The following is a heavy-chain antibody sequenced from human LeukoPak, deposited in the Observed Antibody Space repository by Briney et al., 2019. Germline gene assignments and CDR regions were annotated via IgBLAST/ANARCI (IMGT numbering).Heavy chain of an antibody. CDR3: ARGSVYYGDSSVYFDY. D-gene: IGHD3-22*01. V-gene: IGHV4-34*01. CDR1: GGPFSGYF. CDR2: INHRGST. Sequence: PSETLSLTCAVYGGPFSGYFWTYVRQPPPKGLDWIGEINHRGSTNYNPSLKSRVTISVDTSKNEFSLRLSSVTAADTAVYYCARGSVYYGDSSVYFDYWGQGTLVTVSS. J-gene: IGHJ4*02.